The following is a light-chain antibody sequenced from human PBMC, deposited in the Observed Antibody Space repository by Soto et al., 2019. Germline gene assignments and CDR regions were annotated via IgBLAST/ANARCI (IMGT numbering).Light chain of an antibody. CDR3: QQYGTLPPRYT. V-gene: IGKV3-20*01. CDR1: QRMSSNY. J-gene: IGKJ2*01. CDR2: GTS. Sequence: LVLTQSPGTLSLSPGEGATLSCRASQRMSSNYLAWYQQKPGQAPRLLIYGTSNRATGIPDRFSGSGSGTDFTLTISRPEPEDCAVYYCQQYGTLPPRYTFGQGTKLEIK.